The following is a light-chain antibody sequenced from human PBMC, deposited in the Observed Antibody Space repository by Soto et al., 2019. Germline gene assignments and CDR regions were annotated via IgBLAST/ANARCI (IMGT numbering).Light chain of an antibody. J-gene: IGLJ1*01. V-gene: IGLV2-14*01. CDR2: EVT. CDR3: TTFAPGRIYV. Sequence: QSALTQPASVSGSPGQSITISCSGASSDIGPYDYVSWYQHHPGRAPKLLIYEVTNRPSGVSYRFSGSKSGNTASLTISGLQDEDDGYYYCTTFAPGRIYVFGSGTKLTVL. CDR1: SSDIGPYDY.